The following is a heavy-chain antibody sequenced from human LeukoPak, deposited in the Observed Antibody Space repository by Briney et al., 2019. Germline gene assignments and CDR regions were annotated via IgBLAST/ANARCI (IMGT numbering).Heavy chain of an antibody. V-gene: IGHV4-59*12. J-gene: IGHJ4*02. CDR2: IYYSGST. CDR3: ARDKAYSSNTAPFDY. Sequence: PSETLSLTCTVSGGSISSYYWSWIRQPPGKGLEWIGYIYYSGSTNYNPSLKSRVTISVDTSKNQFSLKLSSVTAADTAVYYCARDKAYSSNTAPFDYWGQGTLVTVSS. CDR1: GGSISSYY. D-gene: IGHD6-13*01.